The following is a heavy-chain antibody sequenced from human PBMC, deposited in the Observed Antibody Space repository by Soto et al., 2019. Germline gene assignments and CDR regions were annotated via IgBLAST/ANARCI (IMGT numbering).Heavy chain of an antibody. CDR1: GGSISSSSYY. CDR2: IYYSGST. J-gene: IGHJ4*02. CDR3: ARGRRYSSSWYSDY. D-gene: IGHD6-13*01. Sequence: QLQLQESGPGLVKPSETLSLTCTVSGGSISSSSYYWGWIRQPPGKGLGWIGSIYYSGSTYYNPSLKSRVTISVDTSKNQCSLTLSSVTAADTAVYYCARGRRYSSSWYSDYWGQGTLVTVSS. V-gene: IGHV4-39*01.